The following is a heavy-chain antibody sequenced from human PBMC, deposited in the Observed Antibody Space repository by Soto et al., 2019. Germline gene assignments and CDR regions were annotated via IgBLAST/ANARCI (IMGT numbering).Heavy chain of an antibody. D-gene: IGHD3-9*01. J-gene: IGHJ4*02. Sequence: QVQLVESGGGVVQPGRSLRLSCAASGFTFSSYGMHWVRQAPGKGLEWVAVIWYDGSNKYYADSVKGRFTISRDNSKNTLYLQMNSLRAKDRAVYYCAGTYDDILTGLPTYYFDYWGQGTLVTVSS. V-gene: IGHV3-33*01. CDR1: GFTFSSYG. CDR3: AGTYDDILTGLPTYYFDY. CDR2: IWYDGSNK.